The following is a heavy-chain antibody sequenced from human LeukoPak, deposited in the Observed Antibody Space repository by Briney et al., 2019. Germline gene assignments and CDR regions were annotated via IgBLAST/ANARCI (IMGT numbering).Heavy chain of an antibody. Sequence: GESLRLSCAASGFTLSSHGMHWVRQAPGKGLEWVAIIWEVGTNKHYSDSVKGRFTISRETCTNTLHLQMNSLSREDSAVDYCPRILVGVGATGPDYWGQGTLVSVSS. CDR3: PRILVGVGATGPDY. CDR2: IWEVGTNK. V-gene: IGHV3-33*01. CDR1: GFTLSSHG. D-gene: IGHD1-26*01. J-gene: IGHJ4*02.